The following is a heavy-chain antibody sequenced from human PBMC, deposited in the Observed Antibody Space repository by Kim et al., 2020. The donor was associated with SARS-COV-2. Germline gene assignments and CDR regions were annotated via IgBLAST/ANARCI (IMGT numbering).Heavy chain of an antibody. CDR3: ARVREEYSSGVYYFDY. V-gene: IGHV3-21*01. J-gene: IGHJ4*02. Sequence: GGSLRLSCAASGFTFSTYSMNWVRQAPGKGLEWVSSITSSSGYIYYADSVKGRFTISRDNAKHSLYLQMNSLRAEDTAVYYCARVREEYSSGVYYFDYWGQGTLVTVSS. D-gene: IGHD6-19*01. CDR2: ITSSSGYI. CDR1: GFTFSTYS.